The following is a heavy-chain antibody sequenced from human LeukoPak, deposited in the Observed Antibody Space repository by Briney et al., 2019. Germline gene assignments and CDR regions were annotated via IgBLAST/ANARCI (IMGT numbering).Heavy chain of an antibody. Sequence: ASETLSLTCAVYGGSFSGYYWSWIRQPPGKGLEWIGEINHSGSTNYNPSLKSRVTISVDTSKNQFSLKLSSVTAADTAVYYCARGGPPTYYYYMDVWGKGTTVTVSS. CDR1: GGSFSGYY. CDR3: ARGGPPTYYYYMDV. CDR2: INHSGST. J-gene: IGHJ6*03. V-gene: IGHV4-34*01.